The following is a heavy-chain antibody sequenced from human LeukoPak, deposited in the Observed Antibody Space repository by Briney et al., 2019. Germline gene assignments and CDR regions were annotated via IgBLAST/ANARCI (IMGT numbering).Heavy chain of an antibody. D-gene: IGHD6-25*01. V-gene: IGHV3-21*06. Sequence: GGSLRLSCAPSGFTFTDYSMNWVCQAPGKGLEWVASISTVSTYTFYADSVKGRFSISRDNVRNLLYLQMGSLGAEDTAVYYCARDGSGFYLYNYMDVWGKGTTVTVSS. CDR3: ARDGSGFYLYNYMDV. CDR1: GFTFTDYS. CDR2: ISTVSTYT. J-gene: IGHJ6*03.